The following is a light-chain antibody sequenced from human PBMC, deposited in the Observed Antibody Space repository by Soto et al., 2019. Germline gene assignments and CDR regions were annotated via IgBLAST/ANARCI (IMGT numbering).Light chain of an antibody. CDR2: GNN. CDR1: SSNIGINT. J-gene: IGLJ1*01. Sequence: QSVLTQPPSASGTPGQTITISCSGGSSNIGINTVSWYEHLPGTAPRPLIYGNNQRPSGVPDRFSGSKSGTSASLAISGLQSEDEAHYYCATWDDSLDVHVFXTGTKVTVL. CDR3: ATWDDSLDVHV. V-gene: IGLV1-44*01.